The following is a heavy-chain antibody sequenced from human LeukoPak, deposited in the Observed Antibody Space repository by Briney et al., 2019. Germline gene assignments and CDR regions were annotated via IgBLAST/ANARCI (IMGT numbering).Heavy chain of an antibody. CDR2: IIPIFGTA. CDR3: ARDGNPKTYYYDSSGYYGYYYYGMDV. V-gene: IGHV1-69*13. CDR1: GGTFSSFA. D-gene: IGHD3-22*01. J-gene: IGHJ6*02. Sequence: GASVTVSCTASGGTFSSFAISWVRQAPGQGLEWMGGIIPIFGTANFAQKFQGRVTITADESTSTAYMELSSLRSEDTAVYYCARDGNPKTYYYDSSGYYGYYYYGMDVWGQGTTVTVSS.